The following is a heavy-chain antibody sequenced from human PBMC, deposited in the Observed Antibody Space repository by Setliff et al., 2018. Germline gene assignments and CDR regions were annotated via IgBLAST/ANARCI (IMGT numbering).Heavy chain of an antibody. CDR2: ISDDGSNE. J-gene: IGHJ5*02. V-gene: IGHV3-30*03. CDR1: GFTVSTFS. CDR3: ARDQFRKSGGLYS. D-gene: IGHD2-15*01. Sequence: GGSLRLSCAASGFTVSTFSMHWVRQTPVKGLEWVATISDDGSNEFYADSVKGRFTVFRDNSKNTLYLQMSSLRADDAAMYYCARDQFRKSGGLYSWGQGTLVTVSS.